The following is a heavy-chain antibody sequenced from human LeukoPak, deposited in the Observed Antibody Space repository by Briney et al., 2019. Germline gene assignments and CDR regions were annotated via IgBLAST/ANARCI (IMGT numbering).Heavy chain of an antibody. Sequence: LRLSCAASGFTFSDYYMSWIRQAPGKGLEWIGYIYYSGSTYYNPSLKSRVTISVDTSKTQFSLKLSSVTAADTAVYYCARVEMATIDYWGQGTLVTVSS. CDR1: GFTFSDYY. J-gene: IGHJ4*02. D-gene: IGHD5-24*01. V-gene: IGHV4-31*02. CDR2: IYYSGST. CDR3: ARVEMATIDY.